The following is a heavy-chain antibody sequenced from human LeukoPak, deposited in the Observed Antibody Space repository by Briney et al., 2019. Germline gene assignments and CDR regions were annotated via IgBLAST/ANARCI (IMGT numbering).Heavy chain of an antibody. J-gene: IGHJ4*02. D-gene: IGHD5-18*01. V-gene: IGHV4-34*01. CDR3: ARSLNSYGFPFDY. CDR1: GGSFNGYY. CDR2: INHSGST. Sequence: SETLSLTCAVYGGSFNGYYWSWIRQPPGKGLEWIGEINHSGSTNYNPSLKSRVTISVDTSKNQFSLKLSSVTAADTAVYYCARSLNSYGFPFDYWGQGTLVTVPS.